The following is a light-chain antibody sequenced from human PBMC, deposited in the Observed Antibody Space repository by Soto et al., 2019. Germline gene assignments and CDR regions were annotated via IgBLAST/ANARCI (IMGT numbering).Light chain of an antibody. Sequence: QSVLTQPPSASGSPGQSVTISCTGTSSDVGGYNYVSWYQQHPGKAPKLMIYEVSKRPSGVPDRFSGSKSGNTASLTVSGLQAEDEDDYSCSSYAGSNNLVFGGGTKLTVL. CDR3: SSYAGSNNLV. CDR1: SSDVGGYNY. V-gene: IGLV2-8*01. CDR2: EVS. J-gene: IGLJ3*02.